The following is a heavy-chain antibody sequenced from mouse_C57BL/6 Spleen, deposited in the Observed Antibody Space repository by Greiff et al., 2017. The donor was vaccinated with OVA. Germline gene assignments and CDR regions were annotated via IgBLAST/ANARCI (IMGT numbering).Heavy chain of an antibody. Sequence: EVMLVESGGGLVQPKGSLKLSCAASGFTFNTYAMHWVRQAPGKGLEWVARISSKSSNYATYYADSVKDRFTISRDDSQSMLYLQMNNLKTEDTAMYDCVRDGSSGYYFDYWGQGTTLTVSS. CDR3: VRDGSSGYYFDY. CDR2: ISSKSSNYAT. CDR1: GFTFNTYA. D-gene: IGHD3-2*02. J-gene: IGHJ2*01. V-gene: IGHV10-3*01.